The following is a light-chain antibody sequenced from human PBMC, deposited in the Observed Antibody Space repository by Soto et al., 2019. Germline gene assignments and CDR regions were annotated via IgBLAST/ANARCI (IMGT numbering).Light chain of an antibody. Sequence: DIQMTQSPSSLFASVGDRVTITCRASQGISTLLAWYQQKPGKAPKVLIYESSLLQSGVPSRFSGSGSGTEFTLTISSLQPDDFATYYCQQYSTYTPRTFGQGTKVDIK. CDR1: QGISTL. J-gene: IGKJ1*01. CDR3: QQYSTYTPRT. V-gene: IGKV1-9*01. CDR2: ESS.